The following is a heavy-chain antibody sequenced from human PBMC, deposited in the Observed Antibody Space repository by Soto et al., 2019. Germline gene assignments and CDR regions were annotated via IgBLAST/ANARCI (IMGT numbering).Heavy chain of an antibody. CDR2: ISYDGSNK. CDR1: GFTFSSYG. D-gene: IGHD3-22*01. Sequence: GGSLRLSCAASGFTFSSYGMHWVRQAPGKGLEWVAVISYDGSNKYYADSVKGRFTISRDNSKNTLYLQMNSLRAEDTAVYYCAKDQGHRKPGRYYDSSGGVDYWGQGTLVTVSS. CDR3: AKDQGHRKPGRYYDSSGGVDY. J-gene: IGHJ4*02. V-gene: IGHV3-30*18.